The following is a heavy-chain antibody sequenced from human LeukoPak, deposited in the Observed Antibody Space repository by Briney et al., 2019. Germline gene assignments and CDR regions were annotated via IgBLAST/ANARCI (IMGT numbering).Heavy chain of an antibody. CDR3: AKGVVPEV. Sequence: PGGSLRLSCAASGFTFSTYAMSWVRQAQGKGLEWVSGISGSGGSTFYADSVKGRFTISRDNSKNTLYLQMNSLRVEDTGVYYCAKGVVPEVWGQGTTVTVSS. V-gene: IGHV3-23*01. CDR2: ISGSGGST. J-gene: IGHJ6*02. CDR1: GFTFSTYA.